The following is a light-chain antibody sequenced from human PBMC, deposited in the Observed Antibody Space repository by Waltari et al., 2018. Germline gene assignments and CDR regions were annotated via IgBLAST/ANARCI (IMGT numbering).Light chain of an antibody. CDR1: SGSVSTSNY. CDR2: STN. V-gene: IGLV8-61*01. J-gene: IGLJ2*01. CDR3: TLYMGSGGL. Sequence: TVVTQEPSLSVSPGGTVTLTCGLSSGSVSTSNYPSWYQQTPGQAPRMLIYSTNTRPSGVPDRFSGSILGNKAALTITGAQADDESDYYCTLYMGSGGLFGGGTRLTVL.